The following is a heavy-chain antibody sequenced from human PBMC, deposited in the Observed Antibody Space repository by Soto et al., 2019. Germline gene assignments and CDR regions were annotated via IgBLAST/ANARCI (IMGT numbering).Heavy chain of an antibody. J-gene: IGHJ4*02. CDR3: ARPHPTAAALGY. V-gene: IGHV3-21*01. CDR1: GFTFSSYS. D-gene: IGHD6-13*01. Sequence: LRLSCAASGFTFSSYSMNWVRQAPGKGLEWVSSISSSSSYIYYADSVKGRFTISRDNAKNSLYLQMNSLRAEDTAVYYCARPHPTAAALGYWGQGTLVTVSS. CDR2: ISSSSSYI.